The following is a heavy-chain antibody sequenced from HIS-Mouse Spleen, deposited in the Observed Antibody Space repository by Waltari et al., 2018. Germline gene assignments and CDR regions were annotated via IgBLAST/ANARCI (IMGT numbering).Heavy chain of an antibody. CDR1: GGSISSSSYY. J-gene: IGHJ2*01. D-gene: IGHD6-13*01. CDR3: AREIPYSSSWYDWYFDL. V-gene: IGHV4-39*07. CDR2: IYYSGST. Sequence: QLQLQESGPGLVKPSETLSLTCTVSGGSISSSSYYWGWNRQPPGKGLEWIGSIYYSGSTSATPSLKSLVTISVDTSKNQFSLKLSSVTAADTAVYYCAREIPYSSSWYDWYFDLWGRGTLVTVSS.